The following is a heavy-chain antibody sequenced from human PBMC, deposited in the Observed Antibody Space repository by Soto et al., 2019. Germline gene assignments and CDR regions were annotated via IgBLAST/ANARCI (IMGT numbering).Heavy chain of an antibody. Sequence: LGLSCGASGFTFIDYAVSRVRQAPGKGLEWVSGITGNGVSAFYVDSGRGRVTISRDSSKNTLYLQLNSLRADDPAVYFCARGARNCGGVFFSSYFVYWGQGALVPVSS. CDR3: ARGARNCGGVFFSSYFVY. D-gene: IGHD2-21*01. CDR1: GFTFIDYA. V-gene: IGHV3-23*01. CDR2: ITGNGVSA. J-gene: IGHJ4*02.